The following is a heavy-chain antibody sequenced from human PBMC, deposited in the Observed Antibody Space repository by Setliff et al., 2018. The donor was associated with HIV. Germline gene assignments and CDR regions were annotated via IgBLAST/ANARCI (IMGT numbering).Heavy chain of an antibody. V-gene: IGHV3-43D*04. J-gene: IGHJ4*02. CDR2: INWDGGTT. D-gene: IGHD4-17*01. CDR3: AKGHATVTSHTEIDY. Sequence: GSLRLSCAASGFTLDDYAMYWVRQAPGKGLEWVSLINWDGGTTYYAESVKGRFTISRDNSKDSLYLQMNSLRAEDTALYYCAKGHATVTSHTEIDYWGQGTLVTVSS. CDR1: GFTLDDYA.